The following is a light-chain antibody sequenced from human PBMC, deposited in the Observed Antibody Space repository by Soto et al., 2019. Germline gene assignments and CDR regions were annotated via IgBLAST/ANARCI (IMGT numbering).Light chain of an antibody. J-gene: IGKJ4*01. CDR3: QQYGNSPLT. V-gene: IGKV3-20*01. CDR1: QSISSN. CDR2: GAS. Sequence: EIVMTQSPATLSVSPGERATLSCRASQSISSNLAWYQQKPGQAPRLLIYGASTRATGIPDRFSGSGSGTDFTLIINRLEPDDFAMYYCQQYGNSPLTFGGGTKVDIK.